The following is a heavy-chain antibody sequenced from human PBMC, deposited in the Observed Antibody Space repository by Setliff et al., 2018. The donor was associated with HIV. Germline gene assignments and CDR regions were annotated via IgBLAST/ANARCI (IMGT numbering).Heavy chain of an antibody. D-gene: IGHD2-2*01. CDR3: ARPAATWDFDY. J-gene: IGHJ4*02. CDR1: GYTFTNYG. V-gene: IGHV1-18*01. Sequence: ASVKVSCKASGYTFTNYGITWVRQAPGHGLEWMGWIGAKNDNTNYARQFQGRVTMTTDTSTNTVYMELRSLTSDDPAVYYCARPAATWDFDYWGQGTLVTVSS. CDR2: IGAKNDNT.